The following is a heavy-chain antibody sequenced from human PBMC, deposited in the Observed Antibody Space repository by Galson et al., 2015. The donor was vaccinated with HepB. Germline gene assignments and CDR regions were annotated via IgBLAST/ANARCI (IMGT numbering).Heavy chain of an antibody. J-gene: IGHJ4*02. Sequence: ETLSLTCTVSGGSISSISYSWGWVRQPPGKGLAWIGTIYYSGDTYYNPSLKSRVTISIDTSKNRFSLRLTSVSAADTAIYYCARHVGGHTTPFDYWGQGTLVTVSS. V-gene: IGHV4-39*01. CDR1: GGSISSISYS. CDR2: IYYSGDT. CDR3: ARHVGGHTTPFDY. D-gene: IGHD3-16*01.